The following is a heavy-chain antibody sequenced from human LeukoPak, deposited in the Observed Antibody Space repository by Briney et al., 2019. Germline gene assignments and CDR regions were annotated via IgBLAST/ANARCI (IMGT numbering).Heavy chain of an antibody. V-gene: IGHV4-31*03. CDR1: GGSISSGGYY. CDR2: IYYSGST. CDR3: ARSYCSSTSCSPYYYYYMDV. D-gene: IGHD2-2*01. Sequence: SETLSLTCTVSGGSISSGGYYWSWIRQHPRKGLEWIGYIYYSGSTYYNPSLKSRVTISVDTSKNQFSLKLSSVTAADTAVYYCARSYCSSTSCSPYYYYYMDVWGKGTTVTVSS. J-gene: IGHJ6*03.